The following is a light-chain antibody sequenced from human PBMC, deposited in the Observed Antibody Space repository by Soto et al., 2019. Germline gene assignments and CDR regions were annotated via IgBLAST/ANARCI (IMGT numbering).Light chain of an antibody. V-gene: IGLV2-23*02. CDR3: CSYAGSSPYVV. CDR2: EVS. Sequence: QSALTQPASVSGSPGQSITISCTGTSSDVGSYNLVSWYQQHPGKAPKLMIYEVSKRPSRVSNRFSGSKSGNTASLTISGLQAEDEADYYCCSYAGSSPYVVFGGGTQLTVL. J-gene: IGLJ2*01. CDR1: SSDVGSYNL.